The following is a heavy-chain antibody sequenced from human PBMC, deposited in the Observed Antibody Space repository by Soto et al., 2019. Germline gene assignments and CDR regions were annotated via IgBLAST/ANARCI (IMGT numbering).Heavy chain of an antibody. Sequence: AGTLTLSCAVSGVTFSTHSKHWVRHPPGKGLEYVTRINDDGDDTVYVVSVKGRTTTSRDYSNHTLLLETSSPRPEDTAIYYCVKCRSGYEPVFESWGQGTLVTVSS. D-gene: IGHD5-18*01. V-gene: IGHV3-64D*06. J-gene: IGHJ4*02. CDR2: INDDGDDT. CDR3: VKCRSGYEPVFES. CDR1: GVTFSTHS.